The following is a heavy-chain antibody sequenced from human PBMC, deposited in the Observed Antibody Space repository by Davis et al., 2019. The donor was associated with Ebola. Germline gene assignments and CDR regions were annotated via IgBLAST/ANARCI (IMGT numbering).Heavy chain of an antibody. CDR3: VRDLRGWGDFDP. J-gene: IGHJ5*02. V-gene: IGHV1-69*04. D-gene: IGHD3-10*01. Sequence: AASVKVSCKASGGTFSSYAISWVRQAPGQGLEWMGRIIPILGIANYAQKFQGRVTITADESTSTAYMELSSLRSEDTAVYYCVRDLRGWGDFDPWGQGTLVTVSS. CDR2: IIPILGIA. CDR1: GGTFSSYA.